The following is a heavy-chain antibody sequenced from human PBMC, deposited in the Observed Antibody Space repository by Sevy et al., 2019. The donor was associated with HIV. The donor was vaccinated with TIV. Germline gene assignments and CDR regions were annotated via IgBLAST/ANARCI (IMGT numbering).Heavy chain of an antibody. D-gene: IGHD3-22*01. CDR2: TSWNSGSI. V-gene: IGHV3-9*01. CDR3: ARGGTMMYDYFDY. CDR1: GFTFDDYA. Sequence: GGSLRLSCAASGFTFDDYAMHWVRQAPGKGLEWVSGTSWNSGSIGYADSVKGRFTISRDNAKNSLYLQMNSLRAEDTAVYYCARGGTMMYDYFDYWGQGTLVTVSS. J-gene: IGHJ4*02.